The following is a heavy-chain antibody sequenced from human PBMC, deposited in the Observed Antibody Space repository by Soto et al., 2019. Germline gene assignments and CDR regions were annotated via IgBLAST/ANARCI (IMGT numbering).Heavy chain of an antibody. CDR2: ISGSGGIT. J-gene: IGHJ4*02. CDR3: AKSRQGYGAYDFDY. CDR1: GFTFSSYD. Sequence: VGSLRLSGAASGFTFSSYDISWVRQAPGKGLQWVAAISGSGGITYYADSVKGRFTISRDNSKNTLYLQMNSLRVEDTAVYYCAKSRQGYGAYDFDYWGQGALVTVSS. V-gene: IGHV3-23*01. D-gene: IGHD4-17*01.